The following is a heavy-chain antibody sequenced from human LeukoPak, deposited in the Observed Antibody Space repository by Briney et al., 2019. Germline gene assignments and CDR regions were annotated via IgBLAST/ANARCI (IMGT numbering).Heavy chain of an antibody. V-gene: IGHV3-49*03. CDR3: TRDRGPPNYLGVVITFLYYYYYGMDV. D-gene: IGHD3-3*01. CDR2: IRSKAYGGTT. CDR1: GFTFSDYA. J-gene: IGHJ6*02. Sequence: GGSLRLSCTASGFTFSDYAMSWFRQAPGKGLEWVGFIRSKAYGGTTEYAASVKGRFTISRDDSKSIAYLQMNSLKTEDTAVYYCTRDRGPPNYLGVVITFLYYYYYGMDVWGQGTTVTVSS.